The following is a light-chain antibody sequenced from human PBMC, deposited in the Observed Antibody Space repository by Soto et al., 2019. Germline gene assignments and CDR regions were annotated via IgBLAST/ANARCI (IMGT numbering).Light chain of an antibody. Sequence: QAVVTQPRSVSGSPGQSVTISCTGTRSDVGGYAYISWYQQHPGKVPKLIIYDVSKRPSGVPDRFSGSKSGNTASLTISGLQAEDEADYYCASYTRTTTLVFGGGTKLTVL. V-gene: IGLV2-11*01. CDR1: RSDVGGYAY. CDR2: DVS. J-gene: IGLJ2*01. CDR3: ASYTRTTTLV.